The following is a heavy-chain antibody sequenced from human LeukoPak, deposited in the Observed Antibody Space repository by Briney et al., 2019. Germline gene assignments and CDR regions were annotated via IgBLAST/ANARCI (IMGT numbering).Heavy chain of an antibody. V-gene: IGHV3-23*01. D-gene: IGHD2-2*01. CDR2: ISGSGGST. CDR1: GFTFSSYA. Sequence: PGGSLRLSCAASGFTFSSYAMSWVRQAPGKGLEWVSAISGSGGSTHYADSVKGRFTISRDNSKNTLYLQMNSLRAEDTAVYYCAKEWRIVVVPAAISGWGQGTLVTVSS. CDR3: AKEWRIVVVPAAISG. J-gene: IGHJ4*02.